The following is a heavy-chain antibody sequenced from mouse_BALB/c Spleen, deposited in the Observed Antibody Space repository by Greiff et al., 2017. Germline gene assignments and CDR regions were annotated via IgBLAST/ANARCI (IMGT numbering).Heavy chain of an antibody. V-gene: IGHV3-2*02. CDR1: GYSITSDYA. J-gene: IGHJ3*01. CDR3: ARERGYRYDVWFAY. D-gene: IGHD2-14*01. Sequence: EVKLQESGPGLVKPSQSLSLTCTVTGYSITSDYAWNWIRQFPGNKLEWMGYISYSGSTSYNPSLKSRISITRDTSKNQFFLQLNSVTTEDTATYYCARERGYRYDVWFAYWGQGTLVTVSA. CDR2: ISYSGST.